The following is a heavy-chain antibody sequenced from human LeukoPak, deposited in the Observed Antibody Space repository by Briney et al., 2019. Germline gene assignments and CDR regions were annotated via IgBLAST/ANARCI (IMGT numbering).Heavy chain of an antibody. CDR3: ARADPPIAAAGELYYYYGMDV. Sequence: GASVKLSCKASGYTFTSYGISWVRQAPGQGLEWMGWISAYNGNTNYAQKLQGRVTMTTDTSTSTAYMELRSLRSDDTAVYYCARADPPIAAAGELYYYYGMDVWGKGTTVTVSS. J-gene: IGHJ6*04. CDR1: GYTFTSYG. V-gene: IGHV1-18*04. CDR2: ISAYNGNT. D-gene: IGHD6-13*01.